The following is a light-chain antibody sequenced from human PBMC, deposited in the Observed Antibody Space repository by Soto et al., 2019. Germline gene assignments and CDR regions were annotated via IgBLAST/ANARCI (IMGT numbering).Light chain of an antibody. J-gene: IGKJ2*01. V-gene: IGKV1-39*01. CDR2: SAS. CDR3: QQSYNIPYT. CDR1: PTISSY. Sequence: DIQLTQSPSSLSASVGDRVTLTCRTSPTISSYLNWYQQKPGKAPKLLISSASGLQSWVPSRFSGSGSGTDFTLTITTLQPEDFATYYGQQSYNIPYTFGQGTKLEIK.